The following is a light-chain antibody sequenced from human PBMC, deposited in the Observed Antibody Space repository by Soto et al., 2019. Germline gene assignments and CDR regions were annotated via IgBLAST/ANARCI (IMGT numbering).Light chain of an antibody. CDR3: QSYDSSLSAVV. V-gene: IGLV1-40*01. J-gene: IGLJ2*01. Sequence: QAVVTQPPSVSGAPGQRVTISCTGSSSNIGAGYDVHWYQQLPGTAPKLLIYGNSNRPSGVPDRFSGSKSGTSASLAITGLQAEDEADYYCQSYDSSLSAVVFGGGPNVTVL. CDR1: SSNIGAGYD. CDR2: GNS.